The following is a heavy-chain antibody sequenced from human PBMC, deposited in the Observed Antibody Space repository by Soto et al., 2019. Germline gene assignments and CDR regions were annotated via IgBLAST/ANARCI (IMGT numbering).Heavy chain of an antibody. V-gene: IGHV4-34*01. D-gene: IGHD4-4*01. CDR1: GGSFSGYY. CDR3: ARGVTSPVTISYNWFDP. J-gene: IGHJ5*02. CDR2: INHSGST. Sequence: PSETLSLTCAVYGGSFSGYYWSWIRQPPGKGLEWIGEINHSGSTNYNPSLKSRVTISVDTSKNQFSLKLSSVTAADTAVYYCARGVTSPVTISYNWFDPWGQGILVTVSS.